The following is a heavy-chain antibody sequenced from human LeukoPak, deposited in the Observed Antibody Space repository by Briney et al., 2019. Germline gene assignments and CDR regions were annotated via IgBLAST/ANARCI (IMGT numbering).Heavy chain of an antibody. CDR2: IYYSGTT. D-gene: IGHD4-11*01. CDR1: GGSVSSGTYY. Sequence: SETLSLTCTVSGGSVSSGTYYWSWIRQPPGRGLEWIGYIYYSGTTNYNPSLKSRVTISVDTSKNQFSLKLSSVTAADTAVYYCARDRVRGDSNPYFDYWGQGTLVTVSS. J-gene: IGHJ4*02. CDR3: ARDRVRGDSNPYFDY. V-gene: IGHV4-61*01.